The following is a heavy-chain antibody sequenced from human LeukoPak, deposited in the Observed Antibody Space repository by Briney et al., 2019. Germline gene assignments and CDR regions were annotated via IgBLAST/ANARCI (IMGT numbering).Heavy chain of an antibody. CDR3: ARDRSRGKAGLDY. J-gene: IGHJ4*02. Sequence: PSETLSLTCTVSGGSISSYYWSWIRHPPGKGLEWIGYIYYSGSTNYNPSLKSRVTISVDTSKNQFSLKLSSVTAADTAVYYCARDRSRGKAGLDYWGQGTLVTVSS. D-gene: IGHD6-19*01. V-gene: IGHV4-59*01. CDR1: GGSISSYY. CDR2: IYYSGST.